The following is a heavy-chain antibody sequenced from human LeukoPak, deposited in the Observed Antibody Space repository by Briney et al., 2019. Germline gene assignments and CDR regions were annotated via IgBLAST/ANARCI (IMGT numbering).Heavy chain of an antibody. Sequence: AGGSLRLSCAASGFTFRKYAMTWVRQAPGKGLERVSGINDSGSSTYYADSVNGRLTISRDNAKNTVYLQMNSLRVEDTAVYYCTKGLYGSGSSPDFWGQGTLVTVSS. D-gene: IGHD3-10*01. CDR1: GFTFRKYA. CDR3: TKGLYGSGSSPDF. V-gene: IGHV3-23*01. J-gene: IGHJ4*02. CDR2: INDSGSST.